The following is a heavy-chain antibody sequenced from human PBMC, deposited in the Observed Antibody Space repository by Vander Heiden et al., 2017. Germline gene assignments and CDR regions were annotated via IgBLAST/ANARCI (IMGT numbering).Heavy chain of an antibody. Sequence: QVQLVESGGGVVQPGRSLRLSCAASGFTFSSYGMHWVRQAPGKGLEWVAVISYDGSNKYYADSVKGRFTISRDNSKNTLYLQMNSLRAEETAVYYCAKVLLYQGGMDVWGQGTTVTVSS. CDR2: ISYDGSNK. CDR1: GFTFSSYG. V-gene: IGHV3-30*18. D-gene: IGHD2-15*01. CDR3: AKVLLYQGGMDV. J-gene: IGHJ6*02.